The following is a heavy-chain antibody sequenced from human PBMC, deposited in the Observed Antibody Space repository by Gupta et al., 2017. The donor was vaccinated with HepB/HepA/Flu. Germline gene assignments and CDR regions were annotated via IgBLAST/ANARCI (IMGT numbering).Heavy chain of an antibody. D-gene: IGHD1-1*01. CDR1: GGSFSGYY. V-gene: IGHV4-34*01. CDR2: INHSGST. Sequence: QVQLQQWGAGLLKPSETLSLTCAVYGGSFSGYYWSWIRQPPGKGLEWIGEINHSGSTNYNPSLKSRVTRSVDTPKNQFSLKLSFVTAADTAVYYCARGEGTTGTTDYYYGMDVWGQGTTVTVA. J-gene: IGHJ6*02. CDR3: ARGEGTTGTTDYYYGMDV.